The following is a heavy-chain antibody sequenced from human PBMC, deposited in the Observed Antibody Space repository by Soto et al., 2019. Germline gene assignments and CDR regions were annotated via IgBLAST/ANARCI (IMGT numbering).Heavy chain of an antibody. V-gene: IGHV1-2*02. J-gene: IGHJ5*02. CDR1: GYSFTDYY. CDR2: INPNDGDT. Sequence: QVQLAQSGAEVKEPGASVKVSCKASGYSFTDYYMHWVRQAPGQGLEWMGWINPNDGDTTYAQKFQGRVTLTRDKSISTGYMEVSRLRKDDTAVYYCARGRDSAVPSDIDIEAPWGQGTLVTVSS. CDR3: ARGRDSAVPSDIDIEAP. D-gene: IGHD3-10*01.